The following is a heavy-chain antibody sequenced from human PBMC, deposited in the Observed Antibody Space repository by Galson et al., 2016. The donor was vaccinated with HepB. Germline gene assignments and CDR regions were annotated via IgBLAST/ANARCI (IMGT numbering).Heavy chain of an antibody. Sequence: SVRGRFAISRDNAKKSVFLQMNSLRGEDTAVYYCASLRPPGDFDYWGQGILVTVSS. D-gene: IGHD6-25*01. V-gene: IGHV3-48*01. CDR3: ASLRPPGDFDY. J-gene: IGHJ4*02.